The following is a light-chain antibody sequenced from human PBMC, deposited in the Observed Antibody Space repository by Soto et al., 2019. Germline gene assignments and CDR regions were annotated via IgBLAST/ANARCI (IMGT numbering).Light chain of an antibody. V-gene: IGKV3-11*01. CDR3: QQRSNWPWT. J-gene: IGKJ1*01. CDR2: DAS. Sequence: EIVLTQSPATLSLSPGERATLSCRASQRISGYLGWYQQKPGQAPRLLIYDASNRATGIPVRFSGSGSGTDYTPTITNLEPEDFAIYYCQQRSNWPWTFGQGTKVDIK. CDR1: QRISGY.